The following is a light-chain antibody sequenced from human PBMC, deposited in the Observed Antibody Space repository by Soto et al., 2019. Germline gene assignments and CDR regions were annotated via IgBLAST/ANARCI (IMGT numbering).Light chain of an antibody. CDR2: GNS. J-gene: IGLJ2*01. V-gene: IGLV1-40*01. CDR3: QSYASSLHKV. Sequence: QSVLTQPPSVSGAPGQRVTISCTGRSSNIGAGYDVHWYQQLPGTAPKLLIYGNSNRPSGVPDRFSGSKSGTSASLAITGLQAEDEADYSCQSYASSLHKVFGGGTKLTVL. CDR1: SSNIGAGYD.